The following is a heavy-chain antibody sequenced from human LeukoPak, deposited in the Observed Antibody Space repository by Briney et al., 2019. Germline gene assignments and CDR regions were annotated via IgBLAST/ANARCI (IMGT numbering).Heavy chain of an antibody. D-gene: IGHD2-8*02. CDR2: VSGSGRIT. CDR3: AKRRPTGNYFDY. J-gene: IGHJ4*02. Sequence: GGSLRLSCEGSGFTFKNFGMRWIRQAPGKGLEWVSEVSGSGRITDYADSVKGRFAISRDNSENALYLQMNNLGVEDTAIYYCAKRRPTGNYFDYWGQGTLVTVSA. V-gene: IGHV3-23*01. CDR1: GFTFKNFG.